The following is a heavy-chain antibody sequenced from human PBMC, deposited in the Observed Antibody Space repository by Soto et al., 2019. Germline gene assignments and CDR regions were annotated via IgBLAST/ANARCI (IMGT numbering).Heavy chain of an antibody. CDR3: ARDRRVGATEGNWFDP. CDR2: IYTSGST. J-gene: IGHJ5*02. CDR1: GGSISSYY. V-gene: IGHV4-4*07. Sequence: LSLTCTVSGGSISSYYWGLIRQPALKGLEWIGRIYTSGSTNYNPSLKSRVTMSVDTSKNQFSLKLSSVTAADTAVYYCARDRRVGATEGNWFDPWGQGTLVTVSS. D-gene: IGHD1-26*01.